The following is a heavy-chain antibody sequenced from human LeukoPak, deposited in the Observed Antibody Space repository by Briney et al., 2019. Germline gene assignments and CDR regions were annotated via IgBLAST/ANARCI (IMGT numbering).Heavy chain of an antibody. V-gene: IGHV3-23*01. Sequence: GGSLRLSCAASGFTFSSYAMSWVRQAPGKGLEWVSAISGSGGSTYYADSVKGRFTISRDDSKNTLYLQMNSLRAEDTAVYYCAKDPLAVTTRFDYWGQGTLVTVSS. CDR2: ISGSGGST. J-gene: IGHJ4*02. CDR1: GFTFSSYA. D-gene: IGHD2-21*02. CDR3: AKDPLAVTTRFDY.